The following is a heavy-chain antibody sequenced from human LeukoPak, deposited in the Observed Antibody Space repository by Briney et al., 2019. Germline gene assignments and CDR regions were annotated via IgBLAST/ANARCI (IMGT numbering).Heavy chain of an antibody. Sequence: PGGSLRLSCAASGFTFSNYYMNWVRQAPGKGLEWVSSISSGSSYIYYADSLKGRFTISRDNAKNSLYLQMNSLRAEDTAVYYCARESLAIAVAGTGYFQHWGQGTLVTVSS. V-gene: IGHV3-21*01. J-gene: IGHJ1*01. D-gene: IGHD6-19*01. CDR3: ARESLAIAVAGTGYFQH. CDR1: GFTFSNYY. CDR2: ISSGSSYI.